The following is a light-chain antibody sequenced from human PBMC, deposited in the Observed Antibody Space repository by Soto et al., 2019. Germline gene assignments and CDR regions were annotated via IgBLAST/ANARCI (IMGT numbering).Light chain of an antibody. J-gene: IGKJ1*01. CDR2: AAS. CDR3: QQYNRSQWT. V-gene: IGKV1-9*01. CDR1: QCVSNY. Sequence: DIHLTQSPSFLSASVGDRVTITCRSSQCVSNYLAWYQQKTGKAPKILIYAASTLQSGVPSRFSGSGSGTEFTLTISSLQPDDLATYYCQQYNRSQWTFGKGTKV.